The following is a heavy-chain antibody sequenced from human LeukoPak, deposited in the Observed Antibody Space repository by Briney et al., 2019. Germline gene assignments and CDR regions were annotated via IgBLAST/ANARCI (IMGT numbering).Heavy chain of an antibody. J-gene: IGHJ4*02. V-gene: IGHV4-31*03. Sequence: SETLSLTCTVSGGSISSGGYYWSWIRQHPGKGLEWIGYIYYSGNTYYNPSLKSRVTISVDTSKNQFSLKLSSVTAADTAVYYCASGMTTVTSPLDYWGKGTLVTVSS. CDR3: ASGMTTVTSPLDY. D-gene: IGHD4-17*01. CDR2: IYYSGNT. CDR1: GGSISSGGYY.